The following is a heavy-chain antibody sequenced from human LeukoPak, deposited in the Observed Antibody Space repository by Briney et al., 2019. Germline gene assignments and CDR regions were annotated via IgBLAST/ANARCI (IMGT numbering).Heavy chain of an antibody. CDR2: IHYSGSS. CDR3: AREGAVAGFDY. J-gene: IGHJ4*02. CDR1: GGSISSYY. V-gene: IGHV4-59*01. D-gene: IGHD6-19*01. Sequence: VKPSETLSLTCTVSGGSISSYYWNWIRQPPGKGLEWIGYIHYSGSSNNNPSLKSRVTISVDTSKNQFSLRLSSVTAADTAVYYCAREGAVAGFDYWGQGTLVTVSS.